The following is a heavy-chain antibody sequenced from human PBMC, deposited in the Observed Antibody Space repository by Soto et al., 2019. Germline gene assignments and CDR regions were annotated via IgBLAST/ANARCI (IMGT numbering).Heavy chain of an antibody. CDR3: ARVFCSSTSCHSYFDY. CDR1: GGSFTGYY. CDR2: IIHGGNT. J-gene: IGHJ4*02. Sequence: SETLSLTCAVYGGSFTGYYWSWIRQPPGKGLEWIGEIIHGGNTNYNPSLKSRVTISLDTSKNQFSLKLSSVTAAETAVYHCARVFCSSTSCHSYFDYWGQGTQVTVSS. D-gene: IGHD2-2*01. V-gene: IGHV4-34*12.